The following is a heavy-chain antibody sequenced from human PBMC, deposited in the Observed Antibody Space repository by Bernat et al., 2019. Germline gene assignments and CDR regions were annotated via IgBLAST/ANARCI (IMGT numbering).Heavy chain of an antibody. CDR1: GFTFSSYA. V-gene: IGHV3-30*01. D-gene: IGHD3-10*01. Sequence: QVQLVESGGGVVQPGRSLRLSCAASGFTFSSYAMHWVRQAPGKGLEWVAVISYDGSNKYYADSVKGRFTISRDNSKNTLYLQMNILRAEDTAVYYCARSDYGSGSAPSNFDYWGKGTLVTVSS. CDR3: ARSDYGSGSAPSNFDY. J-gene: IGHJ4*02. CDR2: ISYDGSNK.